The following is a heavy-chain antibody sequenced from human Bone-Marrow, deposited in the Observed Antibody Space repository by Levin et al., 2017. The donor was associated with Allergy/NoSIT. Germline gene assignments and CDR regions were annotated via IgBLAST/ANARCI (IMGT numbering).Heavy chain of an antibody. CDR1: GFSFDDFA. D-gene: IGHD2-21*01. J-gene: IGHJ4*02. V-gene: IGHV3-43*01. Sequence: QAGESLKISCAASGFSFDDFAMFWVRQGPGKGLEWVSLITWDGGRTHYADSVKGRFTVSRDNGKNSLYLQMNSLKTDDTAFYYCGKASYFPYYFDSWGQGTLVSVSS. CDR2: ITWDGGRT. CDR3: GKASYFPYYFDS.